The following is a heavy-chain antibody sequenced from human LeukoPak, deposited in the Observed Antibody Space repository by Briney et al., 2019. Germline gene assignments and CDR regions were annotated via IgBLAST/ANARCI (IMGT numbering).Heavy chain of an antibody. CDR1: GYTFTSYY. CDR3: ERSIAARRYWFDP. V-gene: IGHV1-46*01. Sequence: ASVKVSCKASGYTFTSYYMHWVRQAPGQGLEWMGIINPSGGSTSYAQKFQGRVTMNRDMSTSTVYMELSSLRSEDTAVYYCERSIAARRYWFDPWGQRTLVTVSS. D-gene: IGHD6-6*01. CDR2: INPSGGST. J-gene: IGHJ5*02.